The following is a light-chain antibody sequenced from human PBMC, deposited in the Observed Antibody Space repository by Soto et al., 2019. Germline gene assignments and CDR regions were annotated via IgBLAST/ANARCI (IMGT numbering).Light chain of an antibody. J-gene: IGKJ4*01. CDR3: QQYGDSPLT. V-gene: IGKV3-20*01. CDR2: GAS. CDR1: QSVSNNY. Sequence: IVLTQSPGTLSLSPGERANLSCRASQSVSNNYLAWYQQKPGQAPRLLIYGASNRATGIPDRFSGSGSGTDFTLTISRLEPQDFAIYYCQQYGDSPLTFGGGTKVDIK.